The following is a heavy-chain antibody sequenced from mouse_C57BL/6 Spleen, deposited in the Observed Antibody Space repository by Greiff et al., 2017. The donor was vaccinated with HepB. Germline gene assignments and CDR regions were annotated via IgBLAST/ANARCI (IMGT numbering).Heavy chain of an antibody. CDR1: GFNIKDYY. V-gene: IGHV14-2*01. D-gene: IGHD1-1*01. J-gene: IGHJ3*01. CDR3: ASPYITTVVATPFAY. Sequence: VQLQQSGAELVKPGASVKLSCTASGFNIKDYYMHWVKQRTEQGLEWIGRIDPEDGETKYAPKFQGKATITADTSSNTAYLQLSSLTSEDTAVYYCASPYITTVVATPFAYWGQGTLVTVSA. CDR2: IDPEDGET.